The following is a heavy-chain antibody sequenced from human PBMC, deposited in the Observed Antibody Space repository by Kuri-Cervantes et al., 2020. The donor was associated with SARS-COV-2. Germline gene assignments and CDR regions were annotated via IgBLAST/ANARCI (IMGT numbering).Heavy chain of an antibody. D-gene: IGHD3-3*01. J-gene: IGHJ4*02. V-gene: IGHV4-39*01. CDR1: GGSISSTSYY. CDR3: ARYVVSGWSGYFDY. CDR2: IYYSGST. Sequence: ESLKISCTVSGGSISSTSYYWGWVRQPPGKGLEWIGSIYYSGSTYYNPSLKSRVTISVDTSKNQFSLKLSSVTAADTAVYYCARYVVSGWSGYFDYWGQGTLVTVSS.